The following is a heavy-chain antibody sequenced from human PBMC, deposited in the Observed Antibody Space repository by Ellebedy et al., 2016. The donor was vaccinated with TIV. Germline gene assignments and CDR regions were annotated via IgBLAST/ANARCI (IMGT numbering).Heavy chain of an antibody. Sequence: GGSLRLSCAASGFTVSSNYMSWVRQAPGTGPVWVSRISPDGSSTAYADSVKGRFTVSRDNAKNTLSLQMNSLRAEDTAVYYCARMLSYTSSSFSSFDSWGQGTLVTVSS. V-gene: IGHV3-74*01. D-gene: IGHD6-6*01. CDR1: GFTVSSNY. CDR3: ARMLSYTSSSFSSFDS. J-gene: IGHJ4*02. CDR2: ISPDGSST.